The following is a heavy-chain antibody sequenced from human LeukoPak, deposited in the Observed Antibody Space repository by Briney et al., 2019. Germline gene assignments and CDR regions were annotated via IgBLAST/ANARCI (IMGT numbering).Heavy chain of an antibody. J-gene: IGHJ4*02. Sequence: GASVKVSCKASGGTFSSYAISWVRQAPGQGLEWMGGIIPIFGTANYAQKFQGRVTITADESTSTAYMELSSLRSGDTAVYYCAEQARDGYNLWGQGTLVTVSS. D-gene: IGHD5-24*01. CDR2: IIPIFGTA. V-gene: IGHV1-69*13. CDR1: GGTFSSYA. CDR3: AEQARDGYNL.